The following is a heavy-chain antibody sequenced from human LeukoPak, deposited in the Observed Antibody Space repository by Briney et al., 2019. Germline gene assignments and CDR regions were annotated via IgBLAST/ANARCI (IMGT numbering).Heavy chain of an antibody. J-gene: IGHJ3*02. CDR2: INGNSGGT. CDR1: GYTFTGHY. Sequence: ASVKVSCKASGYTFTGHYMHWVRQAPGQGLEWMGWINGNSGGTNYAQKLQGRVTTTRDTSISTAYMELSRLRSDDTAVYYCARGAYSSGWYHAFDIWGQGTMVTASS. V-gene: IGHV1-2*02. CDR3: ARGAYSSGWYHAFDI. D-gene: IGHD6-19*01.